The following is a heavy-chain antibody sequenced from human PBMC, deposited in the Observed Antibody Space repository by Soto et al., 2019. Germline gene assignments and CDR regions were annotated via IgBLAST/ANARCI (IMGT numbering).Heavy chain of an antibody. CDR3: ARGVLGLSYYYDYDGRDV. CDR1: GGTFSSYT. V-gene: IGHV1-69*02. CDR2: IIPILGIA. J-gene: IGHJ6*02. Sequence: QVQLVQSGAEVKKPGSSVKVSCKASGGTFSSYTISWVRQAPGQGLEWMGRIIPILGIANYAQKFQGRVTITADKSTSTAYMELSSLRSEDTSVYYCARGVLGLSYYYDYDGRDVGGQGTTVTVSS.